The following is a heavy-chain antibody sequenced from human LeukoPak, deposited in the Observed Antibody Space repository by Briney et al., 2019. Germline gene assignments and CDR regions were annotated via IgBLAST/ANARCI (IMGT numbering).Heavy chain of an antibody. V-gene: IGHV3-23*01. J-gene: IGHJ4*02. CDR2: ISAGSTNK. CDR1: GFTFSGFA. CDR3: GKGRAVVGAAGPDH. Sequence: PGGSLRLSCVASGFTFSGFAMIWVRQVPGKGLDWVSSISAGSTNKYYADSVKGRFTISRDNSKNTLYLQMNSLRAEDTPIYYCGKGRAVVGAAGPDHWGQGTLVTVSS. D-gene: IGHD2-15*01.